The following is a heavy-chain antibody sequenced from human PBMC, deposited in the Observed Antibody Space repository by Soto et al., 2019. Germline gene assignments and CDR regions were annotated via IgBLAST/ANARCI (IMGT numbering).Heavy chain of an antibody. D-gene: IGHD3-10*01. J-gene: IGHJ6*02. CDR3: AGVTWFRGLDV. V-gene: IGHV6-1*01. Sequence: PSQTLSLTCAISGDSVSSNSAAWIWIRQSPSRGLEWLGRTYYKSKWNSDCALSVKSRITISPDTSQNLFSLDLDSVTPEDTAVYYCAGVTWFRGLDVWGQGTPVTVSS. CDR2: TYYKSKWNS. CDR1: GDSVSSNSAA.